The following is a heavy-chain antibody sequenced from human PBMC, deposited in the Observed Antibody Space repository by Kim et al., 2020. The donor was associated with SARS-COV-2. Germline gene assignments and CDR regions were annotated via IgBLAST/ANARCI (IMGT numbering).Heavy chain of an antibody. CDR3: AREPPYPYDFWSGTLDV. Sequence: GGSLRLSCAASGFTFSSYGMHWVRQAPDKGLEWVAVIWYDGSNKYYADSVKGRFTISRDNSKNTLYLQMNSLRAEDTAVYYCAREPPYPYDFWSGTLDVWGQGTTVTASS. CDR1: GFTFSSYG. D-gene: IGHD3-3*01. J-gene: IGHJ6*02. CDR2: IWYDGSNK. V-gene: IGHV3-33*01.